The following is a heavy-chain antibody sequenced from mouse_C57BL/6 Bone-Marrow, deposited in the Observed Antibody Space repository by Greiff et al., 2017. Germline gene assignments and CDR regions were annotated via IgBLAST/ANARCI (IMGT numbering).Heavy chain of an antibody. CDR2: INPSSGYT. J-gene: IGHJ4*01. D-gene: IGHD2-2*01. Sequence: VQLQESGAELAKPGASVKLSCKASGYTFTSYWMHWVKQRPGQGLEWIGYINPSSGYTKYNQKFKDKATVTAEKSSSTDYMQLSSLTYEDSAVYYCARIGGYRYYYAMDYWGQGTSVTVSS. CDR1: GYTFTSYW. CDR3: ARIGGYRYYYAMDY. V-gene: IGHV1-7*01.